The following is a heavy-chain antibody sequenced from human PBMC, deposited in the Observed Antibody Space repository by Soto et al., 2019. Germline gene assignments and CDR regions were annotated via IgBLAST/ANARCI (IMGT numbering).Heavy chain of an antibody. CDR2: ISAYNGNT. CDR3: ARFTPGIAAAGPDY. J-gene: IGHJ4*02. Sequence: GASVKVSCKASGYTFTSYGISWVRQAPGQGLEWMGWISAYNGNTNYAQKLQGRVTMTTDTSTSTAYMELRSLRSDDTAVYYCARFTPGIAAAGPDYWGQGTLVTGSS. D-gene: IGHD6-13*01. CDR1: GYTFTSYG. V-gene: IGHV1-18*01.